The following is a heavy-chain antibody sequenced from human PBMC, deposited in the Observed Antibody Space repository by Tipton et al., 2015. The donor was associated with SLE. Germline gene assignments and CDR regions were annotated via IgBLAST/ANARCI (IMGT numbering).Heavy chain of an antibody. CDR1: EFPFGDSY. D-gene: IGHD3-3*01. Sequence: GSLRLSCAVSEFPFGDSYLTWIRQAPRRGLEWVPYIDSSGSTIYYADSVRGRFTISRDNAKNSLYLQMNSLRAEDTAVYYCARDRYYDFWSGYLDYWGQGALVTVSS. CDR2: IDSSGSTI. CDR3: ARDRYYDFWSGYLDY. V-gene: IGHV3-11*01. J-gene: IGHJ4*02.